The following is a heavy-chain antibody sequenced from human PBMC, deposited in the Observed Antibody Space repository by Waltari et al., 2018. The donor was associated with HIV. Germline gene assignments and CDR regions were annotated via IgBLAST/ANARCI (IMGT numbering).Heavy chain of an antibody. CDR1: GFTFSSSW. CDR2: IKEDGSEI. CDR3: ARRQQLTD. J-gene: IGHJ4*02. D-gene: IGHD6-13*01. V-gene: IGHV3-7*01. Sequence: EVRLVESGGGLVQPGGSLRLSCAASGFTFSSSWMTWVGQAPGKGLGGVANIKEDGSEIHYVDSVKGRFTISRDNAKNSLYLQMNSLRAEDTAVYYCARRQQLTDWGQGTLVTVSS.